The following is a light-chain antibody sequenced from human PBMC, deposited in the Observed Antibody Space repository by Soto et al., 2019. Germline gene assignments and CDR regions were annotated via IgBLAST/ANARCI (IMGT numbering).Light chain of an antibody. CDR1: SSKIGAGYD. Sequence: QSVLTQPPSVSGAPGQRVAISWTGSSSKIGAGYDVHWYQQLPGTAPKLLIYGNSNRPSGVPDRFSGSKSGTSASLAITGLQPQDEADYYCHSYDSSLSGSVFGGGTKVTVL. CDR2: GNS. J-gene: IGLJ2*01. CDR3: HSYDSSLSGSV. V-gene: IGLV1-40*01.